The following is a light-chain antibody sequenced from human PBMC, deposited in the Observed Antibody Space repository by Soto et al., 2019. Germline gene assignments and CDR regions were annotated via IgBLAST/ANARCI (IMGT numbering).Light chain of an antibody. V-gene: IGKV1-5*03. CDR3: QQYNSYQYT. CDR1: QSISSW. Sequence: DLQMTQSPSTLSASVGDRVTITCRASQSISSWLAWYQQKPGKAPKLLLYKASSLESGVPSRFSGSGSGTEFTLTISSLQPDDFATYYCQQYNSYQYTFGQGTKLEIK. J-gene: IGKJ2*01. CDR2: KAS.